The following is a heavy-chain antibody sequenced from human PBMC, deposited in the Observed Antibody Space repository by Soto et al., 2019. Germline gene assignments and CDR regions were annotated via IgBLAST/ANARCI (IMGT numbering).Heavy chain of an antibody. J-gene: IGHJ3*02. V-gene: IGHV3-9*01. CDR2: ITWNSGSR. Sequence: EVQLVESGGGLVQPGRSLRLSCAASGFTFDDYAMHWVRQAPGKGPEWVSGITWNSGSRGYAESVRGRFTISRDTANSSLYLQMNSLRAADTAFYYRAKSKGDLEIPETTATTFWGRFQIWGQGTLVTVSS. CDR1: GFTFDDYA. D-gene: IGHD4-17*01. CDR3: AKSKGDLEIPETTATTFWGRFQI.